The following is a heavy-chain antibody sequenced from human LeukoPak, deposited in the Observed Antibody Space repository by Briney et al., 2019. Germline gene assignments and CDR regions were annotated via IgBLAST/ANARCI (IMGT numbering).Heavy chain of an antibody. CDR1: GFTVSTNS. D-gene: IGHD3-16*01. CDR3: ARDHRIGGS. Sequence: GESLKISCAASGFTVSTNSMTWVRQPPGKGLEWVSVIYSDGSTFYAASVKGRFIISRDNSKNTLYLQMNSLRVDDTAVYFCARDHRIGGSWGQGTLVTVSS. V-gene: IGHV3-53*01. CDR2: IYSDGST. J-gene: IGHJ4*02.